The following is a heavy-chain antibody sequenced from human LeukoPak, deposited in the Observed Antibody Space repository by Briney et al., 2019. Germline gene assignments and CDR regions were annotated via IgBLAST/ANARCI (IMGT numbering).Heavy chain of an antibody. CDR2: MSYDGTNK. CDR3: AREFVSGWFDY. D-gene: IGHD6-19*01. CDR1: GFTFSTYN. V-gene: IGHV3-30-3*01. Sequence: QPGGSLRLSCAASGFTFSTYNIHWVRRAPGKGLEWVAVMSYDGTNKYYADSVKGRFIISRDNSKNTLFLEMNSLRAEDTAVYYCAREFVSGWFDYWGQGTLVTVSS. J-gene: IGHJ4*02.